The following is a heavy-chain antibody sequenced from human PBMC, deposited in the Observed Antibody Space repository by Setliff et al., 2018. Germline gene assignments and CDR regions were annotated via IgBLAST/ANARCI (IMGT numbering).Heavy chain of an antibody. CDR1: GYTLTELS. CDR2: FDPEDGET. D-gene: IGHD3-22*01. Sequence: ASVKVSCKVSGYTLTELSRHWVRQAPGKGLEWMGGFDPEDGETIYAQKFQGRVTMTEDTSTDTAYMELSSLRSEDTALYYCARGAYYYESSGLYGPDYYYYDMDVWGQGTTVTVSS. J-gene: IGHJ6*02. V-gene: IGHV1-24*01. CDR3: ARGAYYYESSGLYGPDYYYYDMDV.